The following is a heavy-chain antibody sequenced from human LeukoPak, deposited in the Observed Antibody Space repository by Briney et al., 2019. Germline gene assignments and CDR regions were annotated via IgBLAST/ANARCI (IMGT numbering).Heavy chain of an antibody. V-gene: IGHV4-4*07. Sequence: SETLSLTCTVSGDSISDYYWSWIRQPAGKGLELIGRIYTNGITNYNPSLKSRVTTSVDTSTNQLSLRLSSVTAADTAVYYCARVGDCSSTSCYRSDAFDIWGQGTMVTVSS. CDR1: GDSISDYY. CDR3: ARVGDCSSTSCYRSDAFDI. CDR2: IYTNGIT. D-gene: IGHD2-2*02. J-gene: IGHJ3*02.